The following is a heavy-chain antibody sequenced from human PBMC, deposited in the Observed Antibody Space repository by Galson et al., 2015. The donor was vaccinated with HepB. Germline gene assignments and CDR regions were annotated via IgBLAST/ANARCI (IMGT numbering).Heavy chain of an antibody. Sequence: SLRLSCAASGFTFGKFAMNWVRQPPGKGLEWVAYISSETTTIYSTDSVKGRFTISRDNTKNSLSLQMNRLRDEDTAVYYCARDFRPTDYYYYGMDFWGQGTTVAVSS. CDR3: ARDFRPTDYYYYGMDF. CDR1: GFTFGKFA. J-gene: IGHJ6*02. CDR2: ISSETTTI. V-gene: IGHV3-48*02.